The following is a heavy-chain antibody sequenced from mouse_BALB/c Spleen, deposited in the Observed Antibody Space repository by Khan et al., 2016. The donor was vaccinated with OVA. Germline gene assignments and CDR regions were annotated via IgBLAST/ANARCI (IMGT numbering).Heavy chain of an antibody. D-gene: IGHD2-4*01. CDR2: IWSDGST. Sequence: QMQLEESGPGLVAPSQSLSITCTISGFSLTNYGVHWVRQPPGKGLEWLVVIWSDGSTTYNSALKSRLTISKDNSKSQVFLKVNSLQTDDTAMYFCARHPYYHYNIMDYWGQGTSVTVSS. CDR1: GFSLTNYG. CDR3: ARHPYYHYNIMDY. J-gene: IGHJ4*01. V-gene: IGHV2-6-1*01.